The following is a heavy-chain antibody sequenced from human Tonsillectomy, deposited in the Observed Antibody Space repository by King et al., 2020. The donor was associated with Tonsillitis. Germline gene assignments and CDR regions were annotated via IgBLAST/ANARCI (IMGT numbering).Heavy chain of an antibody. CDR3: ARESYYYDSSGYGVDAFDI. D-gene: IGHD3-22*01. CDR1: GGSISSYY. V-gene: IGHV4-59*01. J-gene: IGHJ3*02. CDR2: IYYSGST. Sequence: QLQESGPGLVKPSETLSLTCTVSGGSISSYYWSWIRQPPGKGLEWIGYIYYSGSTNYNPSLKSRVTISVDTSKNQFSLKLSSVTAADTAVYYCARESYYYDSSGYGVDAFDIWGQWTMVTVSS.